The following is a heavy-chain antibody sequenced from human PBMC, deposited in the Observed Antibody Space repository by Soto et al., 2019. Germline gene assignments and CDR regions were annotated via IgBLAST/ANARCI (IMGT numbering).Heavy chain of an antibody. CDR2: MNPNSGNT. CDR1: GYTFTSYD. CDR3: ARDRSYYDSSGSYSPPY. Sequence: ASVKVSCKASGYTFTSYDINWVLQATGQGLEWMGWMNPNSGNTGYAQKFQGRVTMTRNTSISTAYMELSSLRSEDTAVYYCARDRSYYDSSGSYSPPYWGQGTLVTVSS. D-gene: IGHD3-22*01. V-gene: IGHV1-8*01. J-gene: IGHJ4*02.